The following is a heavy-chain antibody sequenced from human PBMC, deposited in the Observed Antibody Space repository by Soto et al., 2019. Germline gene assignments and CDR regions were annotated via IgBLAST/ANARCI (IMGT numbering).Heavy chain of an antibody. V-gene: IGHV3-64D*08. J-gene: IGHJ4*02. CDR2: ISNNGIT. CDR3: VRNDYFDY. Sequence: ASVKVSCSASGFTFNTYTLHWVRQASGRGLEYVAAISNNGITYYADSVKGRFIISRDNSENTLFLQMSSLRPEDTAVYYCVRNDYFDYWGQGTLVTVSS. CDR1: GFTFNTYT.